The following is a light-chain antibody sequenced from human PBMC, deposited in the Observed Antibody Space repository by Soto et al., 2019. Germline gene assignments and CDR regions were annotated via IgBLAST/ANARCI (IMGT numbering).Light chain of an antibody. J-gene: IGKJ5*01. CDR2: GAS. CDR3: QQYGSSPPLIT. Sequence: EIVLTQSPGTLSLSPGERATLYCRASQSVSSSYLAWYQQKPGQAPRLLIYGASSRATGIPDRFSGSGSGTDFTLTISRLEPEDFAVYYCQQYGSSPPLITFGQGTRLEIK. V-gene: IGKV3-20*01. CDR1: QSVSSSY.